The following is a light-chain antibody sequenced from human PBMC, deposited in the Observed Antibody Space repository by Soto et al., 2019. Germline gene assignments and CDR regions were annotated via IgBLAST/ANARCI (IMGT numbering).Light chain of an antibody. CDR2: EVS. V-gene: IGLV2-14*01. Sequence: QSALTQPASVSGSPGQSITISCTGTSSDVGGYKYVSWYQQHPGKAPKLIIHEVSSRPSGVSSRFSGSKSGNTASLSISGLQAEDEADYYCSSYTSSATLVFGVGTK. CDR1: SSDVGGYKY. J-gene: IGLJ2*01. CDR3: SSYTSSATLV.